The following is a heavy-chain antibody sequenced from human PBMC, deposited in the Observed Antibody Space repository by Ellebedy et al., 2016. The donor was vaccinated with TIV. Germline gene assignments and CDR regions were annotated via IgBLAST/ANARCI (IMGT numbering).Heavy chain of an antibody. CDR1: GFTFSSYG. D-gene: IGHD2-15*01. J-gene: IGHJ2*01. CDR2: ISYDGSNK. CDR3: ARDDMSGGSGSLFDL. V-gene: IGHV3-30*03. Sequence: GESLKISCAASGFTFSSYGMHWVRQAPGKGLEWVAVISYDGSNKYYADSVKGRFTISRDNSKNTLYLQMNSLRAEEKAVYYCARDDMSGGSGSLFDLWGRGTLVTVSS.